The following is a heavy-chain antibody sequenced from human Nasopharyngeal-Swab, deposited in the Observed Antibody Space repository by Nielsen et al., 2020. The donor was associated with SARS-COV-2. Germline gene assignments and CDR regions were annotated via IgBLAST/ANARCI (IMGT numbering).Heavy chain of an antibody. J-gene: IGHJ6*02. V-gene: IGHV1-69*13. CDR2: IIPIFGTA. CDR3: ARDLWRRAARDYYYYGMDV. Sequence: SVKVSCKASVGTFSSYAISWVRQAPGQGLEWMGGIIPIFGTANYAQKFQGRVTITADESTSTAYMELSSLRSEDTAVYYCARDLWRRAARDYYYYGMDVWGQGTTVTVSS. CDR1: VGTFSSYA. D-gene: IGHD3-3*01.